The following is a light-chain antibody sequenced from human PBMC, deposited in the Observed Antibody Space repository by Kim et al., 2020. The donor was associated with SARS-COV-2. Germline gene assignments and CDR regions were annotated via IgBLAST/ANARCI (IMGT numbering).Light chain of an antibody. CDR2: EVN. Sequence: QSALTQPPSASGSSGQSVTISCTGTSSDVGRYNYVSWYQHHPGKAPKLIIYEVNKRPSGVPDRFSGSKSGNTASLTVSGLQADDEADYYCSSYTGSNVIFGGGTQLTVL. J-gene: IGLJ2*01. CDR3: SSYTGSNVI. V-gene: IGLV2-8*01. CDR1: SSDVGRYNY.